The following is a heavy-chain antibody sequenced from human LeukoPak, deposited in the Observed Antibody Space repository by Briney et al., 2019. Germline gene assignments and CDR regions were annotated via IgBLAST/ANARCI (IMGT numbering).Heavy chain of an antibody. CDR2: IYYSGDT. D-gene: IGHD2-21*01. CDR1: GGSVSSTNLY. CDR3: AGPNSNARFAY. J-gene: IGHJ4*02. Sequence: PSETLSLTCTVSGGSVSSTNLYWGWIRQPPGKGLEWIGSIYYSGDTSYNPSLKNRVTMSVDTSKNQFSLRLSSLTAADTAVYYCAGPNSNARFAYWGQGAPVTVSS. V-gene: IGHV4-39*01.